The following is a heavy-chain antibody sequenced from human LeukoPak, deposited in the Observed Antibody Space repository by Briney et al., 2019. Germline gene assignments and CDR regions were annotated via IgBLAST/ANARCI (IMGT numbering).Heavy chain of an antibody. Sequence: GGSLRLSCAASGFTFSSYSMNWVRQAPGKGLEWVSSISSSSSYIYYADSVKGRFTISRDNAKKSLYLQMNSLRAEDTAVYYCARDVYYGSGSPRLDYWGQGTLVTVSS. CDR3: ARDVYYGSGSPRLDY. V-gene: IGHV3-21*01. CDR2: ISSSSSYI. D-gene: IGHD3-10*01. J-gene: IGHJ4*02. CDR1: GFTFSSYS.